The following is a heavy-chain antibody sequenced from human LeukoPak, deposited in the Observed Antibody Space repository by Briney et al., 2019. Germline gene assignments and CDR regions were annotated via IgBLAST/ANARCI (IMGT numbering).Heavy chain of an antibody. CDR1: GYTFTGYY. CDR3: ARDYGDYPINWFDP. D-gene: IGHD4-17*01. CDR2: INPNSGGT. Sequence: ASVKVSCKASGYTFTGYYMHWVRQAPGQGLEWMEWINPNSGGTNYAQKFQGRVTMTRDTSISTAYMELSRLRSDDTAVYYCARDYGDYPINWFDPWGQGTLVTVSS. V-gene: IGHV1-2*02. J-gene: IGHJ5*02.